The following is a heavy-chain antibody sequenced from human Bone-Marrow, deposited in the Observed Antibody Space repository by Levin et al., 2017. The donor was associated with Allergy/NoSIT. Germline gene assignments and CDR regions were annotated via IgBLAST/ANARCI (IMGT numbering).Heavy chain of an antibody. D-gene: IGHD4-11*01. Sequence: LSLTCAASGFPFCNSWMAWVRQAPGKGLEWVANIRKDGSVKNSVDSVKGRFTLSRDNAKNSLYLQMNRPRVEDTAVYFCSRDANNPDGSNYYDAVDVWGQGTMVTVSS. J-gene: IGHJ3*01. CDR3: SRDANNPDGSNYYDAVDV. CDR1: GFPFCNSW. V-gene: IGHV3-7*01. CDR2: IRKDGSVK.